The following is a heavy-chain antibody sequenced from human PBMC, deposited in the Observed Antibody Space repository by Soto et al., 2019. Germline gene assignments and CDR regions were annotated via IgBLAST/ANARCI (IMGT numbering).Heavy chain of an antibody. D-gene: IGHD2-2*01. CDR3: ARDPGLVVPAAMGPNYFDY. CDR1: GYTFTSYG. CDR2: ISAYNGNT. V-gene: IGHV1-18*01. Sequence: ASVKVSCKASGYTFTSYGISWVRHAPGQGLEWMGWISAYNGNTNYAQKLQGRVTMTTDTSTSTAYMELRSLRSDDTAVYYCARDPGLVVPAAMGPNYFDYWGQRTLVTVSS. J-gene: IGHJ4*02.